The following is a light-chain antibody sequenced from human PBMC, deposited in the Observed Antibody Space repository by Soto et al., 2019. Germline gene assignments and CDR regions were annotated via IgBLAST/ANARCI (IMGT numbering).Light chain of an antibody. V-gene: IGKV1-39*01. J-gene: IGKJ2*01. CDR2: AAS. Sequence: DIQMTQSPSSLSASVGDRVTITCRASQSISSYLNWYQQKPGQAPKLLIYAASSLQSGVPSKFSGSGSGTDFTLTISSLQPEDFATYYCQQSYSTPYTFGQGTQLEIK. CDR3: QQSYSTPYT. CDR1: QSISSY.